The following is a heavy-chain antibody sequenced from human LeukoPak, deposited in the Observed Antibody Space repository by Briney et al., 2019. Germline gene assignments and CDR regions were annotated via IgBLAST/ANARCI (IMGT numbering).Heavy chain of an antibody. CDR3: ARGDVDIVAMGNWFDP. Sequence: ASVKVSCKASGYTFTGYYMHWVRQAPGQGLEWMGWINPNSGGTNYAQKFQGRVTMTRDTSISTAYMELSRLRSDDTAVYYCARGDVDIVAMGNWFDPWGQGTLVTVSS. V-gene: IGHV1-2*02. CDR1: GYTFTGYY. J-gene: IGHJ5*02. CDR2: INPNSGGT. D-gene: IGHD5-12*01.